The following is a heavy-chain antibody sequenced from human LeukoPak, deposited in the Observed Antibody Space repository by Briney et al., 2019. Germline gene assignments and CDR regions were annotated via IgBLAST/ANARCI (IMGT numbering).Heavy chain of an antibody. CDR1: GYTLTELS. D-gene: IGHD6-19*01. CDR2: FDPEDGET. J-gene: IGHJ3*02. Sequence: GASVEVSCKVSGYTLTELSMHWVRQAPGKGLEWMGGFDPEDGETIYAQKFQGRVTMTEDTSTDTAYMELSSLRSEDTAVYYCATAIRAVADRDAFDIWGQGTMVTVSS. V-gene: IGHV1-24*01. CDR3: ATAIRAVADRDAFDI.